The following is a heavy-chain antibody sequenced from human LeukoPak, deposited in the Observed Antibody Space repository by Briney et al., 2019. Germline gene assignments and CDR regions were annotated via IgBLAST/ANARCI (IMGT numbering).Heavy chain of an antibody. J-gene: IGHJ4*02. Sequence: PGGSLRLSCAASGFTFSDYYMSWIRQAPGKGLEWISYISSSGSTKYYADSVKGRFTISRDNAKKSLYQQMNSLSVEDTAVYYCARGEYYESSGYYHYDYWGQGTLVTVSS. CDR3: ARGEYYESSGYYHYDY. CDR1: GFTFSDYY. D-gene: IGHD3-22*01. CDR2: ISSSGSTK. V-gene: IGHV3-11*01.